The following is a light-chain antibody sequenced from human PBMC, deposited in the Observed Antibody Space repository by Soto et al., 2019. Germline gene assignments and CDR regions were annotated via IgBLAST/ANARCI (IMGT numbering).Light chain of an antibody. CDR3: HQNYSTPFT. CDR2: AAS. J-gene: IGKJ3*01. V-gene: IGKV1-39*01. Sequence: DIELTQSPSSLSASVGERATITCRASQSISSYLNWYQQKPGKAPKLLIYAASILQSGVPSSCSGSGSGTAFTLTISSLQPEDFETYYCHQNYSTPFTFGPGTKVDIK. CDR1: QSISSY.